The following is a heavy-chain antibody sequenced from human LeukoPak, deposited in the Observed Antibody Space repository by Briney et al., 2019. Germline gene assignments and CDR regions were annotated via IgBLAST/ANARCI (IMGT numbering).Heavy chain of an antibody. CDR2: IIPIFGTA. J-gene: IGHJ3*02. CDR1: GGTFSSYA. CDR3: ARVQIVVVTGSYYPDAFDI. D-gene: IGHD2-21*02. Sequence: SVKVSCKASGGTFSSYAISWVRQAPGQGLEWMGGIIPIFGTANYAQNLQGRVTMTTDTSTSTAYMELRSLRSDDTAVYYCARVQIVVVTGSYYPDAFDIWGQGTMVTVSS. V-gene: IGHV1-69*05.